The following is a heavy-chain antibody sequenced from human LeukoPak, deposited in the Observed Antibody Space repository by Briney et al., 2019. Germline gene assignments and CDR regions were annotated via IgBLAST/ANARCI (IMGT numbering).Heavy chain of an antibody. Sequence: GGSLRLSCAVAGFTFSSYWMNCVRQAPGKGLEWVANIKEDGSEKNYVDSVKGRFTISRDNAKNSLYLQMNSLRAEDTAVYYCAGVRYMDVWGKGTTVTVSS. CDR2: IKEDGSEK. CDR3: AGVRYMDV. V-gene: IGHV3-7*01. CDR1: GFTFSSYW. J-gene: IGHJ6*03.